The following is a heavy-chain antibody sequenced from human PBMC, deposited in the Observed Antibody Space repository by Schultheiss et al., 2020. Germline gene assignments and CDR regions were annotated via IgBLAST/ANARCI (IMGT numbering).Heavy chain of an antibody. V-gene: IGHV3-30*07. J-gene: IGHJ4*02. CDR3: ARVGTWLQLLPDY. CDR1: GFTFSSYA. CDR2: ISYDGSNK. Sequence: GESLKISCAASGFTFSSYAMHWVRQAPGKGLEWVAVISYDGSNKYYADSVKGRFTISRDNSRNTLYLQMNSLRAEDTAVYYCARVGTWLQLLPDYWGQGTLVTVSS. D-gene: IGHD5-24*01.